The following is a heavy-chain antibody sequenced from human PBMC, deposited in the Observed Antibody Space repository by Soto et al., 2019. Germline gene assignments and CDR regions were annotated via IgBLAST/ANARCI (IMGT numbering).Heavy chain of an antibody. J-gene: IGHJ4*02. Sequence: GGSLRLSCAASGFTFSRYAMSWVRQAPGKGLEWVSVNSGSGGSTSYADSVKGRFTISRDNSKNTLYLQMNNLRAEDTAVYYCAKDYGGDPLDYWGQGTLVTVSS. CDR1: GFTFSRYA. CDR2: NSGSGGST. CDR3: AKDYGGDPLDY. V-gene: IGHV3-23*01. D-gene: IGHD2-21*01.